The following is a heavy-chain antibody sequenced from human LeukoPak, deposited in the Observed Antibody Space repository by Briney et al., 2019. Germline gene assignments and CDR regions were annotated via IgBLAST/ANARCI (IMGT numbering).Heavy chain of an antibody. CDR1: GYTFTSYG. Sequence: ASVKVSCRASGYTFTSYGISWVRQAPGQGLEWMGWISAYNGNTNYAQKLQGRVTMTTDTSTSTAYMELRSLRSDDTAVYYCASLWDSSGSDLYYYYGMDVWGQGTTVTVSS. J-gene: IGHJ6*02. V-gene: IGHV1-18*01. D-gene: IGHD6-19*01. CDR2: ISAYNGNT. CDR3: ASLWDSSGSDLYYYYGMDV.